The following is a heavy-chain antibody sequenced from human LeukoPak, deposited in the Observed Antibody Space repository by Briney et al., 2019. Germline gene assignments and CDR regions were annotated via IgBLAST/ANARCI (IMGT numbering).Heavy chain of an antibody. Sequence: GGSLRLSCAASGFTFSNYAMTWVRQAPGKGLEWVSTISSSGGSTHYTESVKGRFTISRDNSKNTVHLQMNSLRAEDTAVFYCARGHSSGWFFFDYWGQGTLVTVSS. CDR3: ARGHSSGWFFFDY. D-gene: IGHD6-19*01. CDR1: GFTFSNYA. V-gene: IGHV3-23*01. CDR2: ISSSGGST. J-gene: IGHJ4*02.